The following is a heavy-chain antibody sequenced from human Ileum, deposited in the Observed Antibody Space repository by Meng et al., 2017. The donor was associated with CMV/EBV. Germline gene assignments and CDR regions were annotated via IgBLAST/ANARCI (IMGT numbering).Heavy chain of an antibody. D-gene: IGHD3-10*01. CDR3: ARDRADRNYYYGMDV. CDR2: ISSSGSII. Sequence: GESLKISCVTFGFPFSDYYMTWIRQAPGKGLEWVSYISSSGSIIYVDSVKGRFTISRDNDKNSLYLQMNSLRAEDTAVYYCARDRADRNYYYGMDVWGQGTTVTVSS. CDR1: GFPFSDYY. J-gene: IGHJ6*02. V-gene: IGHV3-11*04.